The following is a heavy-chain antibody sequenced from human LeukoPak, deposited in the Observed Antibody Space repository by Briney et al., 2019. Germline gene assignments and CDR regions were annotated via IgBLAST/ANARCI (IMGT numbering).Heavy chain of an antibody. D-gene: IGHD6-13*01. V-gene: IGHV3-30*03. J-gene: IGHJ3*02. CDR1: GFTFSNFG. CDR2: ISYDGKNE. Sequence: GRSLRLSCAASGFTFSNFGMHWVRQAPGKGLEWVAVISYDGKNEYYTDSVKGRFTISRDNAKNTLYLQMNSLRAEDTAVYYCARVPAAGTFLHAFDIWGQGTMVTVSS. CDR3: ARVPAAGTFLHAFDI.